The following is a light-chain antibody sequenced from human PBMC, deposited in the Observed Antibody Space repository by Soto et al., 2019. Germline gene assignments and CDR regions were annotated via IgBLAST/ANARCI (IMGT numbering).Light chain of an antibody. V-gene: IGLV2-8*01. CDR1: SSDVGGYNY. J-gene: IGLJ1*01. CDR3: TSHAGSNNYV. Sequence: QYVLTQPPSASGSPGQSGTISFTGTSSDVGGYNYVSWYQQHPGKAPKLIISEVSKRPSGVPDRFSGSKSGNTASLTVSGLQAEDEADYYCTSHAGSNNYVFGTGTKVTV. CDR2: EVS.